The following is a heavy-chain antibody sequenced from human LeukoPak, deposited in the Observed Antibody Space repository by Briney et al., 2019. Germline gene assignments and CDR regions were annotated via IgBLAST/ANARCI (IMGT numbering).Heavy chain of an antibody. Sequence: SQTLSLTCAISGDSVSSNSVAWNWIRQSPSRGLEWLGRTYYRSTWYNDYAVSVRGRITVNPDTSKNQFSLHLNSVTPEDTAVYYCARRLTQYDCFDPWGQGILVTASS. CDR3: ARRLTQYDCFDP. CDR2: TYYRSTWYN. J-gene: IGHJ5*02. CDR1: GDSVSSNSVA. D-gene: IGHD2-2*01. V-gene: IGHV6-1*01.